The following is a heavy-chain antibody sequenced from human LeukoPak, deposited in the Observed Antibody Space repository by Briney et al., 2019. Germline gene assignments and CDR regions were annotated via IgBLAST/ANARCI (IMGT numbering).Heavy chain of an antibody. CDR2: IYYSGST. CDR3: ARVPYDSSGYYYY. Sequence: PSETLSLTCTVSGGSISSSSYYWGWIRQPPGKGLEWIGSIYYSGSTYYNPSLKSRVTISVDTSKNQFSLKLSSVTAADTAVYYCARVPYDSSGYYYYWGQGTLVTVSS. J-gene: IGHJ4*02. CDR1: GGSISSSSYY. D-gene: IGHD3-22*01. V-gene: IGHV4-39*01.